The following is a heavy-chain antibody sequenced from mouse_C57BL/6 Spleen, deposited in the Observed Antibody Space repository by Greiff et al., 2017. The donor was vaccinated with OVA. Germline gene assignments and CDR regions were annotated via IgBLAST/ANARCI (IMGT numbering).Heavy chain of an antibody. CDR2: IYPRSGNT. D-gene: IGHD4-1*01. V-gene: IGHV1-81*01. Sequence: QVQLQQSGAELARPGASVKLSCKASGYTFTSYGISWVKQRTGQGLEWIGEIYPRSGNTYYNEKFKGKATLTADKSSSTAYMELRSLTSEDAAVYFCGPGELEGYAMDYWGQGTSVTVSS. CDR3: GPGELEGYAMDY. J-gene: IGHJ4*01. CDR1: GYTFTSYG.